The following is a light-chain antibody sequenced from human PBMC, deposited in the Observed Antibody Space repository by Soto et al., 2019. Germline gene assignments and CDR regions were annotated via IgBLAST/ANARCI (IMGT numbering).Light chain of an antibody. CDR2: DAS. CDR3: QQRSNSST. J-gene: IGKJ5*01. Sequence: EIVLTQSPATLSLSPGERATLSCRASQSVSSYLAWYQQKPGQAPRLLIYDASNRATGIPARFSGSGSGTDFTLTISSLEPEDFAVYYSQQRSNSSTFGQGTRLEIK. V-gene: IGKV3-11*01. CDR1: QSVSSY.